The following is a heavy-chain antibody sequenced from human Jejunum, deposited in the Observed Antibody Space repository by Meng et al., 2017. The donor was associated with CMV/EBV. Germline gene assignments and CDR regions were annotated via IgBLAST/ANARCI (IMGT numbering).Heavy chain of an antibody. CDR3: ATENWKADY. CDR2: ISRSSDSI. CDR1: GFTFNDYA. V-gene: IGHV3-23*01. D-gene: IGHD1-1*01. J-gene: IGHJ4*02. Sequence: RLSCAASGFTFNDYAMNWVRQAPGMGLEWVSHISRSSDSIHYADSVKGRFTISRDNSKNTLFLQMNSLRAEDTAVYYCATENWKADYWGQGTLVTVSS.